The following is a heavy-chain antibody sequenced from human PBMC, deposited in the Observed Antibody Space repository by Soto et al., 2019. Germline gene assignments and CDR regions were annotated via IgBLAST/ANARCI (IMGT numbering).Heavy chain of an antibody. D-gene: IGHD3-10*01. CDR2: LYHTGTT. Sequence: QVQLQESGPGLVKPSETLSLTCTVSGGSISSGGYYWNWIRQHPGKGLEWIGYLYHTGTTSYNPSLRGRVAIFVDPSENHFSPRLTSVAAADPAVYYCARKGDGSGRYFSQRFDYWGEGILVTVSS. CDR1: GGSISSGGYY. V-gene: IGHV4-31*03. J-gene: IGHJ4*02. CDR3: ARKGDGSGRYFSQRFDY.